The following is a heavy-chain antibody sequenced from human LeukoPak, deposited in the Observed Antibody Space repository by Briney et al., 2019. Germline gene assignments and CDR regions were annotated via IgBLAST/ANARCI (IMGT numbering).Heavy chain of an antibody. J-gene: IGHJ4*02. D-gene: IGHD2-2*02. CDR2: ISAYNGNT. Sequence: ASVKVSCKASGYTFTSYGISWVRQAPGQGLEWMGWISAYNGNTNYAQKLQGRVTMTTDTSTSTAYMELRSLRSDDTAVYYCASGEIGYCSSTSCYKDGYWGQGTLVTVSS. CDR1: GYTFTSYG. V-gene: IGHV1-18*01. CDR3: ASGEIGYCSSTSCYKDGY.